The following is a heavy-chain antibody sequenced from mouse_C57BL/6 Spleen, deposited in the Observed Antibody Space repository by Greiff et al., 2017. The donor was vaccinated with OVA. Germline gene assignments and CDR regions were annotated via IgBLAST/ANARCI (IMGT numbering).Heavy chain of an antibody. J-gene: IGHJ4*01. CDR1: GYTFTSYW. Sequence: QVQLQQPGAELVMPGASVKLSCKASGYTFTSYWMHWVKQRPGRGLEWIGRIDPNSGGTKYNEKFKSKATLTVDKPSSTAYMQLSSLTSEDSAVYYWARWEDYAAMDYWGQGTSVTVSS. V-gene: IGHV1-72*01. D-gene: IGHD6-5*01. CDR3: ARWEDYAAMDY. CDR2: IDPNSGGT.